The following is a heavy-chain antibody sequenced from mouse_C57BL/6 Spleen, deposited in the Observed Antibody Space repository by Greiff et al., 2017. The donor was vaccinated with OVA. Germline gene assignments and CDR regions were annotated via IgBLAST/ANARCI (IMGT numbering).Heavy chain of an antibody. CDR3: ARPSPYYGSSPSYAMDY. CDR1: GFTFSSYA. J-gene: IGHJ4*01. CDR2: ISDGGSYT. D-gene: IGHD1-1*01. Sequence: EVKLVESGGGLVKPGGSLKLSCAASGFTFSSYAMSWVRQTPEKRLEWVATISDGGSYTYYPDNVKGRFTISRDNAKNNLYLQMSQLKSEDTAMYYCARPSPYYGSSPSYAMDYWGQGTSVTVSS. V-gene: IGHV5-4*03.